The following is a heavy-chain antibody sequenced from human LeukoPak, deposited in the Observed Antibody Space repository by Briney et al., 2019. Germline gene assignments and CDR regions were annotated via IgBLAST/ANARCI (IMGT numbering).Heavy chain of an antibody. CDR2: IYYSGST. CDR1: GGSISNHY. D-gene: IGHD6-13*01. J-gene: IGHJ4*02. Sequence: PSETLSLTCTVSGGSISNHYWTWIRQPPGKGLEWIGSIYYSGSTYYNPSLKSRVTISVDTSKNQFSLKLSSVTAADTAVYYCARVLYSSSWYYFDYWGQGTLVTVSS. CDR3: ARVLYSSSWYYFDY. V-gene: IGHV4-39*01.